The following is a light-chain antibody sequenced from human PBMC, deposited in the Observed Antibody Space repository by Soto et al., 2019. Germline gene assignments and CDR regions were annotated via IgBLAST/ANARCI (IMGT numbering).Light chain of an antibody. J-gene: IGKJ3*01. V-gene: IGKV1-27*01. CDR2: GAS. Sequence: DIQMTQSPSSLSASVGDRVTITCRASQGVSNYLAWYQQKPGKVPKLLIYGASTLQSGVPSRFSGSGSGTAFALSISSLQPEDVATYYCQKYDSVPFTFGPGTKVYIK. CDR1: QGVSNY. CDR3: QKYDSVPFT.